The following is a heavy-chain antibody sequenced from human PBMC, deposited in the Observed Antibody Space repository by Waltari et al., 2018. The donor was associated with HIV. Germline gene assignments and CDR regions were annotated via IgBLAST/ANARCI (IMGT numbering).Heavy chain of an antibody. D-gene: IGHD3-10*01. CDR2: IHSDGRST. CDR3: ARSESTVVRGVYYSGMDI. Sequence: EVQLVEAGGGLVQRGGSLRLSCAASGFTFRSYWMHWVSQAPGKGLVWVLRIHSDGRSTSYADFVKGPLTISREHAKNTLYLQMNSLRAEDTAVYYCARSESTVVRGVYYSGMDIWGLGPTVTGSS. V-gene: IGHV3-74*01. J-gene: IGHJ6*02. CDR1: GFTFRSYW.